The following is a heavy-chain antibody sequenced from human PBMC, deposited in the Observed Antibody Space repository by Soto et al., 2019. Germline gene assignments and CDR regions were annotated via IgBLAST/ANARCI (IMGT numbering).Heavy chain of an antibody. CDR1: GFTFSSYW. V-gene: IGHV3-74*01. D-gene: IGHD2-15*01. CDR3: ARDQGYGSSDSCYGAGY. J-gene: IGHJ4*02. Sequence: EVQLVESGGGLVQPGGSLRLSCAASGFTFSSYWMHWVRQAPGKGLVWVSRINSDGSSTSYADSVKGRFTISRDNAKNTRELQKNRRRAEDTAVDYCARDQGYGSSDSCYGAGYWGQGTLVTVSS. CDR2: INSDGSST.